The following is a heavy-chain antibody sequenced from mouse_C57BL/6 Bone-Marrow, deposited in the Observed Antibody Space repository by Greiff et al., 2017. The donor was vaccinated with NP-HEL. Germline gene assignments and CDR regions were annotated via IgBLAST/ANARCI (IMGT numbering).Heavy chain of an antibody. D-gene: IGHD1-1*01. CDR1: GYTFTSYW. CDR2: IDPSDSYT. CDR3: AREDYNYGSSYWFAY. V-gene: IGHV1-69*01. Sequence: QVQLQQPGAELVMPGASVKLSCKASGYTFTSYWMHWVKQRPGQGLEWIGEIDPSDSYTNYNQKFKGKSTLTVDKSSSTAYMQLSSLTSEDSAVYYCAREDYNYGSSYWFAYWGQGTLVTVSA. J-gene: IGHJ3*01.